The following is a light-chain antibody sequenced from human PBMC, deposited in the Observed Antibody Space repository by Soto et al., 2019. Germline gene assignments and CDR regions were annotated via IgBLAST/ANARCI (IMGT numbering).Light chain of an antibody. CDR3: QKLDAYPPWT. Sequence: QLTQSPSSLSASVGDRVTLTCRASQGISSNLAWYQQKPGRAPKLLIFGASTLQSGVPSRCSGSGSGTDFTLTISSLQPEDFATYFCQKLDAYPPWTFGQGTRVEIK. CDR1: QGISSN. V-gene: IGKV1-9*01. CDR2: GAS. J-gene: IGKJ1*01.